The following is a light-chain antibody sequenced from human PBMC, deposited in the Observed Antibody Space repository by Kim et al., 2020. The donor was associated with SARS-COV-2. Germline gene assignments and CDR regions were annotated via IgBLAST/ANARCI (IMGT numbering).Light chain of an antibody. V-gene: IGKV1-8*01. CDR1: QDIGSY. Sequence: IRMTQSPSSLSASTGDRVTITCRASQDIGSYLAWYQQKPGKAPKLLIYAASTLQSGVPSRFSGSGSGTDFTLTISCLQSEDFATYYCQQYYAYSLTFGGGTKVDIK. CDR3: QQYYAYSLT. CDR2: AAS. J-gene: IGKJ4*01.